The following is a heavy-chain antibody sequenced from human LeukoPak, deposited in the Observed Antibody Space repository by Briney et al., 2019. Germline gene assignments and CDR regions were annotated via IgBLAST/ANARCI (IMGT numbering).Heavy chain of an antibody. D-gene: IGHD3-10*01. Sequence: PSETLSLTCGVSGGSFNSDDYYWNWIRQPPGRGLEWIGYNYYGGNTNYNPSLRSRVTISMDTSKNQFSLKVNSVTAADTAVYFCASGPRNYYYSGSYHYWGQGTLVTVSS. CDR3: ASGPRNYYYSGSYHY. V-gene: IGHV4-61*08. CDR1: GGSFNSDDYY. J-gene: IGHJ4*02. CDR2: NYYGGNT.